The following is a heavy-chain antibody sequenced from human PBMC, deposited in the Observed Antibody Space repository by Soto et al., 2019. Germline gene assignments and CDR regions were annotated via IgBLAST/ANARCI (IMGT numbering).Heavy chain of an antibody. V-gene: IGHV4-34*01. CDR3: AKGIEDLFVGGPSGWFDP. J-gene: IGHJ5*02. CDR1: GGSFSGYY. CDR2: INHSGGT. Sequence: QVQQQQWGAGLLKPSETLSLTCAVYGGSFSGYYWSWVRQPPGKGLEWIGAINHSGGTNYNPYLNGRLTISVDTSRKKVSLRLSCVTAADTAVYYCAKGIEDLFVGGPSGWFDPWGQGSLVNVSS. D-gene: IGHD1-26*01.